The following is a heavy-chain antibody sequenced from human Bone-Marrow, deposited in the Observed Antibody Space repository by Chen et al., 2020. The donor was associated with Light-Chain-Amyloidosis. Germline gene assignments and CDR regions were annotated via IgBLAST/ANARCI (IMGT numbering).Heavy chain of an antibody. Sequence: QSGAEVKRPGASVKVSCKVSGDTLTELSVHWVRQPPGKGLEWVGGSEHEDDKTLYSQKFQGRVTMTGDTXXXXXXXXXXXLTSDDTAVYFCATRWDAFDIWGQGTLVTVSS. J-gene: IGHJ3*02. V-gene: IGHV1-24*01. CDR1: GDTLTELS. CDR3: ATRWDAFDI. CDR2: SEHEDDKT. D-gene: IGHD6-13*01.